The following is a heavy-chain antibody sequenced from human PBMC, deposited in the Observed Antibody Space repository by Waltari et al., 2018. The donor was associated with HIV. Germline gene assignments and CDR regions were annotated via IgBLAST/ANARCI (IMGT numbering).Heavy chain of an antibody. CDR1: GYTFPSYA. D-gene: IGHD2-15*01. J-gene: IGHJ3*02. V-gene: IGHV1-3*01. CDR3: ARDQTGYCSGGSCYLGAFDI. CDR2: INAGNGNT. Sequence: QVQLVQSGAEVKKPGASVKVSCKASGYTFPSYAMHWVRQAPGQRLERMGWINAGNGNTKYSQKFQGRVTITRDTSASTAYMELSSLRSEDTAVYYCARDQTGYCSGGSCYLGAFDIWGQGTMVTVSS.